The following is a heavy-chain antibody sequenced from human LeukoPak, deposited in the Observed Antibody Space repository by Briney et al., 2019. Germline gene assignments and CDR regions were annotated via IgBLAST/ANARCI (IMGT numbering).Heavy chain of an antibody. CDR1: GGTFSSYA. CDR2: IIPISGTA. V-gene: IGHV1-69*06. Sequence: SVKVSCKASGGTFSSYAISWVRQAPGQGLEWMGWIIPISGTANYAQKFQGRVTITADKSTSTTYMELSSLRSEDTAVYYCARAWLRDCSGGSCYYFDYWGQGTLVTVSS. CDR3: ARAWLRDCSGGSCYYFDY. D-gene: IGHD2-15*01. J-gene: IGHJ4*02.